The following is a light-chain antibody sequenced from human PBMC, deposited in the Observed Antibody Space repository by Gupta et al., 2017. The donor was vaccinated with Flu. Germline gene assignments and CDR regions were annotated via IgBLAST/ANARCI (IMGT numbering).Light chain of an antibody. CDR2: AAS. CDR3: QQYWSYPPT. J-gene: IGKJ4*01. V-gene: IGKV1-16*02. CDR1: QDISTA. Sequence: DIQMTQSPSSLSASVGDRVTITCRAGQDISTALAWFQQRPGNAPKSLIYAASTLQSGVPSKFSLQPEDFATYYCQQYWSYPPTFGGGTKVEIK.